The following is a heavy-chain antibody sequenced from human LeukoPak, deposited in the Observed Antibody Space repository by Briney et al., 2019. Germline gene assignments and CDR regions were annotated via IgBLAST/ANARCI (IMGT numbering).Heavy chain of an antibody. CDR2: IHSSRST. CDR1: GGSIGNYH. J-gene: IGHJ4*02. V-gene: IGHV4-4*07. CDR3: ARRDTSSGWSFDS. D-gene: IGHD6-19*01. Sequence: SKTLSLTCTVSGGSIGNYHWSWIRQPAGKGLEWIGQIHSSRSTNYNPPLRSRVSMSIDTTEDQVSLTIRSVTVADTALYYCARRDTSSGWSFDSWGQGTLVTVAS.